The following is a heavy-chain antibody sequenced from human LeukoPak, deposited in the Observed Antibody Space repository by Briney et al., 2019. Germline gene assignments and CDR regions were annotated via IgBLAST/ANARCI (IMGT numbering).Heavy chain of an antibody. CDR3: ARVVNPSKNGLHYGADC. CDR2: ISYDGDSR. J-gene: IGHJ4*02. Sequence: GGSLRLSCEASGFTFSSCGMHWVRQAPGKGLEWVAIISYDGDSRYYVDSVRGRFSISRDNSKNTVDLQMDSLRAEDTAVYYCARVVNPSKNGLHYGADCWGQGRLVTVSS. D-gene: IGHD3-16*01. CDR1: GFTFSSCG. V-gene: IGHV3-33*01.